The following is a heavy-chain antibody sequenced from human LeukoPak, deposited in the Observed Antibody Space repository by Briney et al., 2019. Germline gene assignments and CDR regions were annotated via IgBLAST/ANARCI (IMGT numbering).Heavy chain of an antibody. V-gene: IGHV1-8*03. CDR1: GYTFTSYD. CDR2: MNPNSGKT. Sequence: GASVKDSCTASGYTFTSYDINWVRQATGQGREWMGWMNPNSGKTGYAQKFQGRVTITRNTSISTAYMELSSLRSEDTAVYYCARSRGYSYGQKSKFDAFDIWGQGTMVTVSS. CDR3: ARSRGYSYGQKSKFDAFDI. D-gene: IGHD5-18*01. J-gene: IGHJ3*02.